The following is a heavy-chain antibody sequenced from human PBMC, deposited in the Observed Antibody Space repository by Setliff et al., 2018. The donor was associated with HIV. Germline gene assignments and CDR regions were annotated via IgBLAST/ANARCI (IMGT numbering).Heavy chain of an antibody. CDR2: IYYSGST. V-gene: IGHV4-31*03. CDR1: GVSIIRGGFY. CDR3: ARDNPLFGVASSYYYGMDV. D-gene: IGHD3-3*01. J-gene: IGHJ6*02. Sequence: PSETLSLTCTVSGVSIIRGGFYWTWIRQHPGKGLEWIGYIYYSGSTYYNPSLKSRLTIALDTSKNQFSLKLTSVTAADTAVYYCARDNPLFGVASSYYYGMDVWGQGTTVTVSS.